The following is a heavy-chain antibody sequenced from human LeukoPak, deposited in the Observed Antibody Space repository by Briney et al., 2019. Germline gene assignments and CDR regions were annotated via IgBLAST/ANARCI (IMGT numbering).Heavy chain of an antibody. J-gene: IGHJ3*02. D-gene: IGHD6-6*01. Sequence: AGGSLRLSCAASGFTFSSYGMHWVRQAPGKGLEWVAFIRYDGSNKYYADSVKGRFTISRDNSKNTLYLQMNSLRAEDTAVYYCAKDPRSIAARKSDAFDIWGQGTMVTVSS. V-gene: IGHV3-30*02. CDR1: GFTFSSYG. CDR3: AKDPRSIAARKSDAFDI. CDR2: IRYDGSNK.